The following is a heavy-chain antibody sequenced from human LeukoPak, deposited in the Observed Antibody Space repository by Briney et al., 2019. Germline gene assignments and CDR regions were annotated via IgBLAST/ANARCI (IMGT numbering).Heavy chain of an antibody. CDR1: GFTVSSNY. CDR3: AKDLSSSGRSYYFDS. D-gene: IGHD6-13*01. Sequence: GGSLRLSCAASGFTVSSNYMSWIRQAPGKGLEWISYISGSDDIIYYTDSVRGRFTISRDNAKKSLYLQMNSLTAEDTAVYYCAKDLSSSGRSYYFDSWGRGTLVTVSS. J-gene: IGHJ4*02. CDR2: ISGSDDII. V-gene: IGHV3-11*04.